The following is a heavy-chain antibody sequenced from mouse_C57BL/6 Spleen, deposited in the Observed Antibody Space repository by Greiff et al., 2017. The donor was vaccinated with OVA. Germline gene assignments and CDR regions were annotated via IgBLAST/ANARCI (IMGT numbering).Heavy chain of an antibody. CDR1: GYTFTSYW. J-gene: IGHJ2*01. D-gene: IGHD1-1*01. V-gene: IGHV1-69*01. Sequence: QVQLQQPGAELVMPGASVKLSCKASGYTFTSYWMHWVKQRPGQGLEWIGEIDPSDSYTNYNQKFKGKSTLTVDKSSSTAYMQLSSLTSEDSAVYYCAATVVATGYFDYWGQGTTLTVSS. CDR2: IDPSDSYT. CDR3: AATVVATGYFDY.